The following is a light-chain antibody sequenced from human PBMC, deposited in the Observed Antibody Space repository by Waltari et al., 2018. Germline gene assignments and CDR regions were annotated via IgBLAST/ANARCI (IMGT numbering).Light chain of an antibody. V-gene: IGLV1-40*01. CDR2: GNS. J-gene: IGLJ2*01. Sequence: QSVLTQPPSVSGAPGQRVTISCTGSRSNIGAGYDVHWYQQLPGTPPKLLIYGNSNRPSGVPDRFSGSKSGTSASLAITGLQAEDEADYYCQSYDSSLSVLHVVFGGGTKLTVL. CDR1: RSNIGAGYD. CDR3: QSYDSSLSVLHVV.